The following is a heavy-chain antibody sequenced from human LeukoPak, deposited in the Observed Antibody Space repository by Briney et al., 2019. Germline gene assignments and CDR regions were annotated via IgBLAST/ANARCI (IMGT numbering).Heavy chain of an antibody. J-gene: IGHJ4*02. Sequence: PGGSLRLSCAASGFTFDDYAMHWVRQAPGKGLEWVSGIGWNSGGIVYAASVKGRFTISRDNAKKSLYLQMNSLGAEDTALYYCVKVTAAGFVDHWGQGTLVTVSS. D-gene: IGHD6-13*01. CDR2: IGWNSGGI. V-gene: IGHV3-9*01. CDR1: GFTFDDYA. CDR3: VKVTAAGFVDH.